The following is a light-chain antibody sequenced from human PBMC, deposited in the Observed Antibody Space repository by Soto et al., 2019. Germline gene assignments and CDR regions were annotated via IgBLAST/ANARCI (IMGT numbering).Light chain of an antibody. V-gene: IGLV2-14*01. J-gene: IGLJ1*01. CDR3: SSYTSSSTYV. Sequence: QSVLAQPASVSGSPGQSITISCTGTSSDVGGYNYVSWYQQHPGKAPKLMIYEVSTRPSGVSNRFSGSKSGNTASLTISGLQAEDESDYYCSSYTSSSTYVFGPGTKVTVL. CDR1: SSDVGGYNY. CDR2: EVS.